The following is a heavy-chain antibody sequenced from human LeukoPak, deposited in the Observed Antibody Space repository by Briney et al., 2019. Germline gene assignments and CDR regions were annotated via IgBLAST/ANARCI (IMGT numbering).Heavy chain of an antibody. CDR3: ALRSG. D-gene: IGHD3-3*01. CDR2: ISYGGSNK. Sequence: GGSLRLSCAASGFTFSSYGMHWVRQAPGRGLEWVAVISYGGSNKYYADSAKGRFTISRDNSKNTLYLQMNSLRAEDTAVYYCALRSGWGQGTLVTVSS. CDR1: GFTFSSYG. V-gene: IGHV3-30*03. J-gene: IGHJ4*02.